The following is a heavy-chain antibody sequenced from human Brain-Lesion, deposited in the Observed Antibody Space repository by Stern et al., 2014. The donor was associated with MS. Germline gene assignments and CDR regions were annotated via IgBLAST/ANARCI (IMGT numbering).Heavy chain of an antibody. J-gene: IGHJ6*02. CDR2: IFNSGST. D-gene: IGHD2-2*01. CDR3: ARGRVVPGFQYYATDV. CDR1: GGSISSGGYY. V-gene: IGHV4-61*02. Sequence: QVQLQESGPGLVKPSQTLSLSCTVSGGSISSGGYYWSWIRQPAGKGLEWIGRIFNSGSTSYNPSPKSRGTISIDTSKNQFSLRLTSMTAADTAVYYCARGRVVPGFQYYATDVWGQGTTVIVSS.